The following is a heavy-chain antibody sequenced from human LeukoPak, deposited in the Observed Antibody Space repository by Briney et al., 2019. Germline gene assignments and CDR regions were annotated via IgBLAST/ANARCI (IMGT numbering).Heavy chain of an antibody. CDR1: RYTFPRYG. V-gene: IGHV1-18*01. CDR3: AREFGPLGYSSSKFGGY. Sequence: ASVQVSCKTSRYTFPRYGISWVRQAPGQGLEWMGWINTYNGDTKYAQKFQGRVTMNKDTSTSTAYMELRCLKTDDTAVYYCAREFGPLGYSSSKFGGYWGQGTLVTVSS. J-gene: IGHJ4*02. D-gene: IGHD6-13*01. CDR2: INTYNGDT.